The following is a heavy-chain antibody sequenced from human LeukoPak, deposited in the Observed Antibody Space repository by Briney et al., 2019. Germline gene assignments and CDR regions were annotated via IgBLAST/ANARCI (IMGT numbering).Heavy chain of an antibody. CDR2: ISSNGGST. Sequence: PGGSLRLSCSASGFTFSSYAMHWVRQAPGKGPEYVSAISSNGGSTYYADSVKGRFTISRDNSKNTLYLQMSSLRAEDTAVYYCAKNYDSSGYYYGLRDYWGQGTLVTVSS. J-gene: IGHJ4*02. CDR3: AKNYDSSGYYYGLRDY. D-gene: IGHD3-22*01. V-gene: IGHV3-64D*09. CDR1: GFTFSSYA.